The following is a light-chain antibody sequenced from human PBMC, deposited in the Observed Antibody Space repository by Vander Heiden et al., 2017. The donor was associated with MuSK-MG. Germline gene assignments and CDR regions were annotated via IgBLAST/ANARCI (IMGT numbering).Light chain of an antibody. Sequence: QSVLTQPPSVSGAPGPRVTISCTGSSSDIGAGYDVHWYQQLPGPAPKLLIYGNTVRPSGVPDRFSGSKSGTSASLAITGLQAEDEADYYCQSFDTRLSDYVFGTGTRVTVL. J-gene: IGLJ1*01. V-gene: IGLV1-40*01. CDR3: QSFDTRLSDYV. CDR1: SSDIGAGYD. CDR2: GNT.